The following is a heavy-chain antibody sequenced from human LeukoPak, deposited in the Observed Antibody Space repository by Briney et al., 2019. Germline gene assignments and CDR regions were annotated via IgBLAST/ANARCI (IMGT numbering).Heavy chain of an antibody. CDR2: INSNSGAT. J-gene: IGHJ4*02. D-gene: IGHD1-26*01. CDR3: ARGRDRGASTPFDY. Sequence: ASVKVSCKASGYTFTDYYMHWVRQAPGQGPEWMGWINSNSGATNYAQKFQGRVTMTRDTSISTVYMELSSLRSDDTAAYYCARGRDRGASTPFDYWGQGTLVTVSS. CDR1: GYTFTDYY. V-gene: IGHV1-2*02.